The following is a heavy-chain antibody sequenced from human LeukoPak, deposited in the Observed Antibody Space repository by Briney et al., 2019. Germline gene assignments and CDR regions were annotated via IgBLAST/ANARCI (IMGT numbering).Heavy chain of an antibody. Sequence: GGPLSLSCAPSGFTLSNHAMRWPPQATGKAGEWVSSICGSGWRTYYADSVKGRFTISRDNSKNTLYLRMNSLRGEDTAVYYCAKVFNDQSVSSGWWGDYWGQGTLVTVSS. V-gene: IGHV3-23*01. J-gene: IGHJ4*02. CDR2: ICGSGWRT. CDR3: AKVFNDQSVSSGWWGDY. D-gene: IGHD6-19*01. CDR1: GFTLSNHA.